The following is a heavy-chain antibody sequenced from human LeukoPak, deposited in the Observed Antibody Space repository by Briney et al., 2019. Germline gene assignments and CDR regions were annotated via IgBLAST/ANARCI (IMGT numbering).Heavy chain of an antibody. CDR1: GGSISSSSYY. D-gene: IGHD4-17*01. CDR2: IYYSGST. Sequence: SETLSLTCTVSGGSISSSSYYWGWIRQPPGKGLEWIGSIYYSGSTYYNPSLKSRVTISVDTSKNQFSLKLSSVTAADTAVYYCARVREDYGDYIDYWGQGTLVTVSS. J-gene: IGHJ4*02. CDR3: ARVREDYGDYIDY. V-gene: IGHV4-39*07.